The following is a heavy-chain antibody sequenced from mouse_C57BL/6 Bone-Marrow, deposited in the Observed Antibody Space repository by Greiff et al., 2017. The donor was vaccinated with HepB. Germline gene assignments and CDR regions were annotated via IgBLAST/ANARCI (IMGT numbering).Heavy chain of an antibody. CDR2: IDPENGDT. J-gene: IGHJ4*01. CDR1: GFNIKDYY. V-gene: IGHV14-4*01. D-gene: IGHD2-14*01. Sequence: EVQLQQSGAELVRPGASVKLSCTASGFNIKDYYMHWVKQRPEQGLEWIGRIDPENGDTEYASKFQGKATITADTSSSTAYMQLSSLTSEDTAVYYCATAVYDMDYWGQGTSVTVSS. CDR3: ATAVYDMDY.